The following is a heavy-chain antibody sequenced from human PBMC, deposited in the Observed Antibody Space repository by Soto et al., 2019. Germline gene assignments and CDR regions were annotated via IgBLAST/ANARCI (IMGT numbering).Heavy chain of an antibody. D-gene: IGHD4-4*01. CDR3: ASRRDGYNHYGY. CDR2: IYHSGST. Sequence: QLQLQESGSGLVKPSQTLSLTYAVSGGSISSGGYSWSWIRQPPGKGLEWIGYIYHSGSTYYNPSLKSRVTISGDRSKNQFSLKLSSVTAADTAVYYCASRRDGYNHYGYWGQGTLVTVSS. V-gene: IGHV4-30-2*01. J-gene: IGHJ4*02. CDR1: GGSISSGGYS.